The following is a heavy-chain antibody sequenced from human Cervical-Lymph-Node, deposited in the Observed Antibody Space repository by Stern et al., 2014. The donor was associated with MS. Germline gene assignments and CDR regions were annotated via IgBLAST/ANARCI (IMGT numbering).Heavy chain of an antibody. Sequence: QVQLVESGAEVKKPGASVKVSCKATGFTFHDYYFHWVRQAPGQGLEWVAMINPSDVTAHYAQKFKGRLTVTWDTSTSTVSMELSSLRSEDTAVFFCIRGGAGYNVGWFYFDFWGQGTLVTVSS. CDR1: GFTFHDYY. CDR2: INPSDVTA. CDR3: IRGGAGYNVGWFYFDF. J-gene: IGHJ4*02. D-gene: IGHD6-19*01. V-gene: IGHV1-46*02.